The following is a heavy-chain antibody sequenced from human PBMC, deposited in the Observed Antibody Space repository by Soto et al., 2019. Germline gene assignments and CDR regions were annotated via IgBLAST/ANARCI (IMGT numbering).Heavy chain of an antibody. CDR1: GGSISSGGYY. Sequence: PSETLSLTCTVSGGSISSGGYYWSWIRQHPGKGLEWIGYIYYSGSTYYNPSLKSRVTISVDTSKNQFSLKLSSVTAADTAVYYCARIGYCSGGSCSNYYMDVWGKGTTVTVSS. D-gene: IGHD2-15*01. CDR3: ARIGYCSGGSCSNYYMDV. J-gene: IGHJ6*03. V-gene: IGHV4-31*03. CDR2: IYYSGST.